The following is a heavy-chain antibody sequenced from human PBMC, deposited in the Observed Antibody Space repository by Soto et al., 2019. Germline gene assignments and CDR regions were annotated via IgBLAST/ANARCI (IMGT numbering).Heavy chain of an antibody. CDR1: GDTFSSYA. J-gene: IGHJ6*02. CDR3: ARDPLSSSAMDV. Sequence: VASVKVSCKASGDTFSSYAISWVRQAPGKGLEWMGKIIPTFGRTNYAQKFQGRLTISADDSTSTAYMELTSLESDDTAVYYCARDPLSSSAMDVWGQGTTVTVSS. CDR2: IIPTFGRT. V-gene: IGHV1-69*13. D-gene: IGHD3-10*02.